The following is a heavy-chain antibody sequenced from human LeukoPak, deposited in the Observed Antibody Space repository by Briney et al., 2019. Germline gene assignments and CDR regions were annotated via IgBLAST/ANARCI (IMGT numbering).Heavy chain of an antibody. Sequence: SETLSLTCAVYGGSFSGYYWSWIRQPPGKGLDWIGEINHSGSTNYNPSLKSRVTISVDTSKNQFSLKLSSVTAADTAVYYCARGMDTAMVKGLECFDYWGQGTLVTVSS. V-gene: IGHV4-34*01. CDR1: GGSFSGYY. J-gene: IGHJ4*02. CDR2: INHSGST. CDR3: ARGMDTAMVKGLECFDY. D-gene: IGHD5-18*01.